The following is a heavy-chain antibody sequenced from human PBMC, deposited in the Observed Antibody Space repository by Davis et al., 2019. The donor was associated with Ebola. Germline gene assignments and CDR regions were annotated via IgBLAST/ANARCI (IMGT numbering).Heavy chain of an antibody. J-gene: IGHJ4*02. CDR2: IIPIFGTA. Sequence: SVKVSCKASGGTFSSYAISWVRQAPGQGLEWMGGIIPIFGTANYAQKFQGRVTITRDTSASTAYMELSSLRSEDTAVYYCARDLGRVTGFDYWGQGTLVTVSS. CDR3: ARDLGRVTGFDY. D-gene: IGHD3-10*01. V-gene: IGHV1-69*05. CDR1: GGTFSSYA.